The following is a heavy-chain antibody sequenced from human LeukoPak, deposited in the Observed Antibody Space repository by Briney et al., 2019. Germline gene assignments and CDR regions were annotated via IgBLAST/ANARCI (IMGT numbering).Heavy chain of an antibody. J-gene: IGHJ5*02. Sequence: GGSLRLSCAASGFTVSSNYMSWVRQAPGKGLEWVSVIYSGGNTYYADSVKGRFTISRDNSKNTLYLQMNSLRAEDTAVYYCARDVYIAASGVNWFEPWGQGTLVTVSS. CDR1: GFTVSSNY. CDR3: ARDVYIAASGVNWFEP. V-gene: IGHV3-53*01. CDR2: IYSGGNT. D-gene: IGHD6-13*01.